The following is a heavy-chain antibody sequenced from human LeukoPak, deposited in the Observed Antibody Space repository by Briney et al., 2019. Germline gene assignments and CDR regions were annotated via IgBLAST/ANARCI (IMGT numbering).Heavy chain of an antibody. CDR1: DGSISGSY. D-gene: IGHD3-10*01. CDR2: IYTTGST. J-gene: IGHJ6*03. V-gene: IGHV4-4*07. Sequence: PSETLSLTCTVSDGSISGSYWSWIRQPAGKGLEWVGRIYTTGSTNYNPSLKSRVTISVDESKNQFSLKMSSVTAADTAVYYGARGTYGSGSRVYYYYYMDVWGKGTTVTVSS. CDR3: ARGTYGSGSRVYYYYYMDV.